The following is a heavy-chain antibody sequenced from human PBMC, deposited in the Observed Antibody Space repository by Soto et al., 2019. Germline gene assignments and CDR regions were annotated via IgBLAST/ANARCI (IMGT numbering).Heavy chain of an antibody. CDR2: INPNSGGT. CDR3: ARAFEGSTSCYQY. D-gene: IGHD2-2*01. CDR1: GYTFTGYY. V-gene: IGHV1-2*04. Sequence: GASVKVSCKASGYTFTGYYMHWVRQAPGQGLEWMGWINPNSGGTNYAQKFQGWVTMTRDTSISTAYMELSRLRSDDTAVYYCARAFEGSTSCYQYWGQGTLVTVSS. J-gene: IGHJ4*02.